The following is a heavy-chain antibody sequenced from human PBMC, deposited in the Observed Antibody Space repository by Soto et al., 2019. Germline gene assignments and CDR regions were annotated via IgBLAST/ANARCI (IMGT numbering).Heavy chain of an antibody. CDR1: GGSISGSY. V-gene: IGHV4-59*12. CDR3: ARDHNPYYAILTGPRGIDY. Sequence: SETLSLTCSVSGGSISGSYWSWIRQSPGKGLEWLGYVYYTGSTNYSPSLRSRVSISVDTSMNEFSLRLSSVTAEDTAVYYCARDHNPYYAILTGPRGIDYWGQGTLVTVSS. J-gene: IGHJ4*02. D-gene: IGHD3-9*01. CDR2: VYYTGST.